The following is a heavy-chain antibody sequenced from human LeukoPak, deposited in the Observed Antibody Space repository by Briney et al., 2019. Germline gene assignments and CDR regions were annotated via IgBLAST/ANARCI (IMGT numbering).Heavy chain of an antibody. CDR1: GFTFDDYA. CDR2: ISWNSGSI. V-gene: IGHV3-9*01. J-gene: IGHJ4*02. Sequence: QPSRSLRLSCAASGFTFDDYAVHWVRQAPGKGLEWVSGISWNSGSIGYADSVKGRFTISRDNAKNSLYLQMNSLRAEDTALYYCAKDMYQYAALSVDYWGQGTLVTVSS. D-gene: IGHD2-8*01. CDR3: AKDMYQYAALSVDY.